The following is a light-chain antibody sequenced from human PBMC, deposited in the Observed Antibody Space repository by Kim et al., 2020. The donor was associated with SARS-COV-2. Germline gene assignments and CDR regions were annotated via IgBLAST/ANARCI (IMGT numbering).Light chain of an antibody. CDR3: SSYTSSSTYV. CDR2: DVS. CDR1: SRDVGGYNY. V-gene: IGLV2-14*01. J-gene: IGLJ1*01. Sequence: QSALTQPASVSGSPGQSITISCTGTSRDVGGYNYVSWYQQHPGKAPKLMIYDVSKRPSGGSNRFSAAKSGNTASPTISGLQAEDEAYYYCSSYTSSSTYVFGSGTKVTVL.